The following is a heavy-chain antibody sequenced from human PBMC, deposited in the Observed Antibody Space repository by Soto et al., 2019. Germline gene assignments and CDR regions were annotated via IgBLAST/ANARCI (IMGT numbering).Heavy chain of an antibody. J-gene: IGHJ4*02. CDR3: ARVKPTVANLFDY. D-gene: IGHD4-17*01. V-gene: IGHV1-46*03. Sequence: ASVKVSCKASGYTFTSDYMHWVRQAPGEGLEWMGIISPSGSSTSYAQKFQGRVTMTRDTSTSTVYMELSSLRSEDTAVYYCARVKPTVANLFDYWGQGTLVTVSS. CDR2: ISPSGSST. CDR1: GYTFTSDY.